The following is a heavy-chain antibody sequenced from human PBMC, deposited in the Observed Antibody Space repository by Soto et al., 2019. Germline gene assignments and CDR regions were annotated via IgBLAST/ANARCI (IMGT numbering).Heavy chain of an antibody. CDR1: GGTFSSYS. Sequence: SVKVSCKASGGTFSSYSISWVRQAPGQGLEWMGGIIPIFGTANYAQKFQGRVTITADESTSTAYMELSSLRSEDTAVYCCARDSTRYNWNLNWFDPWGQGTLVTVSS. CDR3: ARDSTRYNWNLNWFDP. D-gene: IGHD1-7*01. J-gene: IGHJ5*02. V-gene: IGHV1-69*13. CDR2: IIPIFGTA.